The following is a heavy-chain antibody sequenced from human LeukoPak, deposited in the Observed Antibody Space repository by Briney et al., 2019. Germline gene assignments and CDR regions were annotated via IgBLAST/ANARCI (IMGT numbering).Heavy chain of an antibody. CDR2: ISTSGNT. J-gene: IGHJ6*03. D-gene: IGHD3-10*01. CDR1: GASISSVGYY. V-gene: IGHV4-61*02. Sequence: SQTLSLTCIVSGASISSVGYYWSWIRQPAGKGLEWIGRISTSGNTNYNPSLKSRVTVSVDTSKNQFSLKLSSVTAADTAVYYCARGKAGGYYYYYYMDVWGKGTTVTVSS. CDR3: ARGKAGGYYYYYYMDV.